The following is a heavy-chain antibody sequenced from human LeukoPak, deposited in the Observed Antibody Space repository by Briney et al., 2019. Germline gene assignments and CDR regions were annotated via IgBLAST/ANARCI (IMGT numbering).Heavy chain of an antibody. CDR3: ASVLRYFDWLPYYFDY. D-gene: IGHD3-9*01. J-gene: IGHJ4*02. CDR1: GGSFSGYY. V-gene: IGHV4-34*01. CDR2: INHSGST. Sequence: SETLSLTCAVYGGSFSGYYWSWIRQPPGKGLEWIGEINHSGSTNYNPSLKSRVTISLDTSKNQFSLKLSSVTAADTAVYYCASVLRYFDWLPYYFDYWGQGTLVTVSS.